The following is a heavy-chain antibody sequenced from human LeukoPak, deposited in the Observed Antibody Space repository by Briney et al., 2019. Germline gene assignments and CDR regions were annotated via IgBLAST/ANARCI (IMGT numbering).Heavy chain of an antibody. CDR2: ISYDGSNK. J-gene: IGHJ3*02. V-gene: IGHV3-30-3*01. CDR1: GFTFSSYA. D-gene: IGHD4-17*01. Sequence: PGRSLRLSCAASGFTFSSYAMHWVRQAPGKGLEWVAVISYDGSNKYYADSVKGRFTISRDNSKNTLYLQMNSLRAEDTAVYYCARATVTKGADFDIWGQGTMVTVSS. CDR3: ARATVTKGADFDI.